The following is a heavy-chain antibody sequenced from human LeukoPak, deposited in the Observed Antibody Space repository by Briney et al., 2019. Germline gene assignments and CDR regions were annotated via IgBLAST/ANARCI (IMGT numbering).Heavy chain of an antibody. D-gene: IGHD4-11*01. CDR1: RFTFSDYY. Sequence: GGSLRLSCTASRFTFSDYYMGWIRQAPGKGLEWVSYISSTGTTIYYAGSVRGRFTISRDNAKNSLYLQMNSLRAEDTAVYYCARDSMTSLTYWDYWGQGTLVTVSS. V-gene: IGHV3-11*01. CDR3: ARDSMTSLTYWDY. J-gene: IGHJ4*02. CDR2: ISSTGTTI.